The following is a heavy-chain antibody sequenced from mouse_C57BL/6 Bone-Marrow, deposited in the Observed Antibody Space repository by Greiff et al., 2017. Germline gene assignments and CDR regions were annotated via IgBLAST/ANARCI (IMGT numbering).Heavy chain of an antibody. D-gene: IGHD2-3*01. Sequence: EVQRVESGGGLVKPGGSLKLSCAASGFTFSSYAMSWVRQTPEKRLEWVATISDGGSYTYYPDNVKGRFTISRDNAKNNLYLQMSHLKAEDTAMYYCAREEGWLLQGDYWGQGTTLTVSS. V-gene: IGHV5-4*01. CDR1: GFTFSSYA. J-gene: IGHJ2*01. CDR2: ISDGGSYT. CDR3: AREEGWLLQGDY.